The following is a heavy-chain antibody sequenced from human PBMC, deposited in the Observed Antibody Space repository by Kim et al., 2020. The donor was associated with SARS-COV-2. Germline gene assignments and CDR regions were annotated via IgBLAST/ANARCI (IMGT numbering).Heavy chain of an antibody. CDR2: ISSSSSYI. Sequence: GGSLRLSCAASGFTFSSYSMNWVRQAPGKGLEWVSSISSSSSYIYYADSVKGRFTISRDNPKNSLYLQMNRLRAEDTAVYYCAREGEIAAAVDYWGQGTLVTVSS. D-gene: IGHD6-13*01. V-gene: IGHV3-21*01. CDR3: AREGEIAAAVDY. CDR1: GFTFSSYS. J-gene: IGHJ4*02.